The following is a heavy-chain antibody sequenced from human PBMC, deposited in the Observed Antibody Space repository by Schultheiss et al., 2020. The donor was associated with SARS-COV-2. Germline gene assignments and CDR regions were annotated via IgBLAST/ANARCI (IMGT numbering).Heavy chain of an antibody. V-gene: IGHV3-23*01. Sequence: GGSLRLSCAASGFTFSSYAMHWVRQAPGKGLEWVSGISGSGGYTYYSDSVKGRFTISRDNSKNTLYLQMNSLRAEDTAVYYCAKDLVVPAAIRTGYYYGMDVWGQGTTVTVSS. CDR2: ISGSGGYT. J-gene: IGHJ6*02. CDR1: GFTFSSYA. D-gene: IGHD2-2*01. CDR3: AKDLVVPAAIRTGYYYGMDV.